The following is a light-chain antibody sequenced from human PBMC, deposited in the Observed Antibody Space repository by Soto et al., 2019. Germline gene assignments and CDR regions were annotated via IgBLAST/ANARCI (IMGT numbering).Light chain of an antibody. CDR2: GAS. V-gene: IGKV3-20*01. Sequence: EIVLTQSPGTLSLSPGQRATLSCRASQRVSSNRLAWYQQKPGQAPRLLIYGASIRATGIPDRFSGSGSGTDFTLTISRLEPEYFAAYYGQQYHSTPRIFGQGTKVEI. CDR1: QRVSSNR. CDR3: QQYHSTPRI. J-gene: IGKJ1*01.